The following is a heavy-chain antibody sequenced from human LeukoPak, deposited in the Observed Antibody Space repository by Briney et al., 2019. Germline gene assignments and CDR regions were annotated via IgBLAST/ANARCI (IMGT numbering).Heavy chain of an antibody. V-gene: IGHV3-21*01. CDR1: GFTFSSYS. CDR3: ARYSYYYDSSGYPTAIDY. Sequence: PGGSLRLSCAASGFTFSSYSMNWVRQAPGKGLEWVSSISSSSSYIYYADSVKGRFTISRDNAKNSLYLQMNSLRAEDTAVYYCARYSYYYDSSGYPTAIDYWGQGTLVTVSS. D-gene: IGHD3-22*01. CDR2: ISSSSSYI. J-gene: IGHJ4*02.